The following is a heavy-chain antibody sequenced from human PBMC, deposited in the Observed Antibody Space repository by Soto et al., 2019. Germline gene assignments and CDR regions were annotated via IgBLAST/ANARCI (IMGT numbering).Heavy chain of an antibody. CDR1: GYTFTSYD. CDR3: ARETDSSSPLSRAFDL. CDR2: MNANSGNS. D-gene: IGHD6-6*01. V-gene: IGHV1-8*01. J-gene: IGHJ3*01. Sequence: GASVKVSCKASGYTFTSYDINWVRQATGQGLEWMGWMNANSGNSGYAQKFQGRVTMTRNTSISTAYMELRSLRSDDTAVYYCARETDSSSPLSRAFDLWGQGTMVTVSS.